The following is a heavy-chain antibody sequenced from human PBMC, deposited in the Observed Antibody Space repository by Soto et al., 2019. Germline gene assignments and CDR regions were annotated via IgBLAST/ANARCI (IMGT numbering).Heavy chain of an antibody. CDR2: INPNSGGT. CDR1: GYTFTCYY. Sequence: ASVKVSCKASGYTFTCYYMHWVRQAPGQGLEWMGWINPNSGGTNYAQKFQGWVTMTRDTSISTAYMELSRLRSDDTAVYYCASAYGSGSWDYYYMDVWGKGTTVTVSS. V-gene: IGHV1-2*04. J-gene: IGHJ6*03. D-gene: IGHD3-10*01. CDR3: ASAYGSGSWDYYYMDV.